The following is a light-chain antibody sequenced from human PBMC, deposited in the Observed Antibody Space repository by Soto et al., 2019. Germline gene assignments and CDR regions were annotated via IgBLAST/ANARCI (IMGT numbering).Light chain of an antibody. CDR2: DVS. Sequence: QSALTQPASVSGSPGQSITISCTGTSSDVGGYNYVSWYQQHPGKATKLMIYDVSNRPSGVSNRFSGSKSGNTASLTISGLQADDEADYYCSSYTSSSTLESVFGTGTKVTVL. CDR1: SSDVGGYNY. CDR3: SSYTSSSTLESV. J-gene: IGLJ1*01. V-gene: IGLV2-14*01.